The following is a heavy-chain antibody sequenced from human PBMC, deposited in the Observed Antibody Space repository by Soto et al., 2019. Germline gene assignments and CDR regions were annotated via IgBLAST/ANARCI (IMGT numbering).Heavy chain of an antibody. CDR3: ARSYSSGWYPVDY. CDR2: IYYSGST. Sequence: SETLSLTCTVSGGSISSYYWSWIRQPPGKGLEWIGYIYYSGSTNYNPSLKSRVTISVDTSKNQFSLKLSSVTAADTAVYYCARSYSSGWYPVDYWGQGTLVTVSS. J-gene: IGHJ4*02. V-gene: IGHV4-59*08. D-gene: IGHD6-19*01. CDR1: GGSISSYY.